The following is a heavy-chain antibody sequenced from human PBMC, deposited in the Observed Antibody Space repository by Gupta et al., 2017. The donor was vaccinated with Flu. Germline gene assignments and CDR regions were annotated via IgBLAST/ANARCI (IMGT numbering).Heavy chain of an antibody. CDR3: ARRLSSRYYYDSSGPSYYFDY. CDR2: IYYSGST. D-gene: IGHD3-22*01. V-gene: IGHV4-59*01. J-gene: IGHJ4*02. Sequence: QVQLQESGPGLVKPSETLSLTCTVSGGSISSYYWSWIRQPPGKGLEWIGYIYYSGSTNYNPSLKSRVTISVDTSKNQFSLKLSSVTAADTAVYYCARRLSSRYYYDSSGPSYYFDYWGQGTLVTVSS. CDR1: GGSISSYY.